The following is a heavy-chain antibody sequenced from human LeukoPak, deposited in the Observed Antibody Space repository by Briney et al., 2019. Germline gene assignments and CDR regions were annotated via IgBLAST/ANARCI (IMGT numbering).Heavy chain of an antibody. CDR2: INPNSGGT. CDR3: ARDGGNYYDSSGHY. CDR1: GYTFTGYY. J-gene: IGHJ4*02. Sequence: ASVKVSCKAPGYTFTGYYMHWVRQAPGQGLEWMGWINPNSGGTNYAQKFQGRVTMTRDTSISTAYMELSRLRSDDTAMYYCARDGGNYYDSSGHYWGQGTLVTVSS. V-gene: IGHV1-2*02. D-gene: IGHD3-22*01.